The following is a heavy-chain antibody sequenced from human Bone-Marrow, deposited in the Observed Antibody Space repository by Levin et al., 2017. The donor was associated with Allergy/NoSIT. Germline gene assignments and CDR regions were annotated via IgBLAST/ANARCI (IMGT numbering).Heavy chain of an antibody. CDR1: GGSISGYY. CDR3: ARHRRDYYDSVNSVVWFDP. Sequence: SETLSLTCTVSGGSISGYYWNWIRQSPGKGLEWIGYIYYSGSANYNPSLNNRVTISVDRSKNQFSLRLTSVTAADTAVYYCARHRRDYYDSVNSVVWFDPWGQGILVTVSS. CDR2: IYYSGSA. D-gene: IGHD3-16*01. V-gene: IGHV4-59*01. J-gene: IGHJ5*02.